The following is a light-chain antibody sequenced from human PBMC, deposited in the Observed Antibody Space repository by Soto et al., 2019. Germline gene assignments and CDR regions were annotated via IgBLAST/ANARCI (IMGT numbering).Light chain of an antibody. Sequence: DIPMPQSPSTLSASVGDRVTITCRASQSISSWLAWYQQKPGKAPKLLIYAASSLQSGVPSRFSGSGSGTDFTLTISSLQPEDFATYYCLQTYTTLTWTFGQGTKV. CDR1: QSISSW. CDR3: LQTYTTLTWT. V-gene: IGKV1-39*01. J-gene: IGKJ1*01. CDR2: AAS.